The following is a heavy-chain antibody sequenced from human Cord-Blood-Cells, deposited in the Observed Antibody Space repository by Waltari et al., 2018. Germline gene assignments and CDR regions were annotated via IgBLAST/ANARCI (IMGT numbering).Heavy chain of an antibody. V-gene: IGHV4-61*09. CDR3: ARGGIAARPNWFDP. CDR2: IYTSGST. J-gene: IGHJ5*02. CDR1: GGSISSGSYS. D-gene: IGHD6-6*01. Sequence: QVQLQESGPGLVKPSQTLSLPCTVSGGSISSGSYSWSWIRQPAGKGLEWIGYIYTSGSTNYNPSLKSRVTISVDTSKNQFSLKLSSVTAADTAVYYCARGGIAARPNWFDPWGQGTLVTVSS.